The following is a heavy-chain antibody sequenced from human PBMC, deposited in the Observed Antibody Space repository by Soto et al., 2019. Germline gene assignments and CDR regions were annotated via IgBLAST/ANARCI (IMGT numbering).Heavy chain of an antibody. CDR2: ISISDTII. D-gene: IGHD3-22*01. CDR1: GFTLSDYY. J-gene: IGHJ4*02. V-gene: IGHV3-11*01. CDR3: ARDLGYYDSSGYFDY. Sequence: PGGSLRLSCAASGFTLSDYYMSWIRQAPGKGLEWVSYISISDTIIPYADSVKGRFTISRDNAKNSLYLQMNSLRAEDTAVYYCARDLGYYDSSGYFDYGGLRPLVTVS.